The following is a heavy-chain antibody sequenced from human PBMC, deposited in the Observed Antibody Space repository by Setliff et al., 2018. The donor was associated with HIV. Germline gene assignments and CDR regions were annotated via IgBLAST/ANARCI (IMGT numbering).Heavy chain of an antibody. CDR2: IYYSGST. Sequence: SETLSLTCTVSDGSFSSDYWTWIRQTPGKGLEWIGYIYYSGSTKYNPSLTSRVTISVDTSKNHFSLKLTSVTAADTAVYYCARAGMATIVAFDIWGQGTMVTVSS. CDR3: ARAGMATIVAFDI. CDR1: DGSFSSDY. V-gene: IGHV4-59*01. J-gene: IGHJ3*02. D-gene: IGHD5-12*01.